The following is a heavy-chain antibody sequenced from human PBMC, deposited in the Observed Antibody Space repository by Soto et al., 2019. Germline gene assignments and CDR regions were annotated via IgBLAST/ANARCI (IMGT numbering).Heavy chain of an antibody. CDR3: ARQAGILTGYEVDY. J-gene: IGHJ4*02. V-gene: IGHV5-51*01. CDR1: GYSFTSYC. Sequence: EVQLVPSGAEVKKPGEPLKISCKGSGYSFTSYCIVWVRQMPGKGLEWMGSIYPGDSDTRYSPSFQGQVTISAAKSISAAYLQWSSLKASDTDMYYCARQAGILTGYEVDYWGQGTLVTVSS. D-gene: IGHD3-9*01. CDR2: IYPGDSDT.